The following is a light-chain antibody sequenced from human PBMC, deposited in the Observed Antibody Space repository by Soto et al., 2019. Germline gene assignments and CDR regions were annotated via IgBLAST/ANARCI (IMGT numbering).Light chain of an antibody. CDR1: SSDVGGYNY. CDR2: DVS. V-gene: IGLV2-14*01. J-gene: IGLJ2*01. CDR3: SSYTSSSTLEVV. Sequence: QSALTQPASVSGSPGQSITISCTGTSSDVGGYNYVSWYQQHPGKAPNLMIYDVSNRPSGVSNRFSGSKSGNTASLTISGRQAEDEADYYCSSYTSSSTLEVVFGGGTKVTVL.